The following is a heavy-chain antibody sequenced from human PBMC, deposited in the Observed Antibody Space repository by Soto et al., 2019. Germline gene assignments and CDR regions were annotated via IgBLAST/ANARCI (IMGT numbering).Heavy chain of an antibody. Sequence: GPSVKVSCKASGCTFTIYGISCVRQAPGQGLEWMGWISAYNGNTNYAQKLQGRVTMTTDTSTSTAYMELRSLRSDDTAVYYCARVRRPGYSSSWYQVGYYYYSMDVWGQGTTVTVSS. D-gene: IGHD6-13*01. CDR1: GCTFTIYG. CDR2: ISAYNGNT. CDR3: ARVRRPGYSSSWYQVGYYYYSMDV. V-gene: IGHV1-18*01. J-gene: IGHJ6*02.